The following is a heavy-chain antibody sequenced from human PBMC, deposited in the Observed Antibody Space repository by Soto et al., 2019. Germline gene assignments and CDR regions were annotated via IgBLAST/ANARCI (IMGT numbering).Heavy chain of an antibody. V-gene: IGHV4-34*01. Sequence: SETLSLTCAVYGGSFSGYYWSWIRQPPGKGLEWIGEINHSGSTNYNPSLKSRVTISVDTSKNQFSLKLSSVTAADTAVYYCARGLVAARLQNWGQGTLVTVSS. J-gene: IGHJ4*02. D-gene: IGHD6-25*01. CDR2: INHSGST. CDR3: ARGLVAARLQN. CDR1: GGSFSGYY.